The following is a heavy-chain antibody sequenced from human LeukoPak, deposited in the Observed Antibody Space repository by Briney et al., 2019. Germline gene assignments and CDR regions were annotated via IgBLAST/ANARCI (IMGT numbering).Heavy chain of an antibody. Sequence: SETLSLTCTVSGGSVSSDSWSWMRQPPGKGLEWIGYIYYSGSTNYNPSLKSRVTISVDTSKNQFSLRLSSVTAADTAVYYCARDRYSSSAFDIWGQGTMVTVSS. J-gene: IGHJ3*02. V-gene: IGHV4-59*02. CDR3: ARDRYSSSAFDI. CDR1: GGSVSSDS. D-gene: IGHD6-6*01. CDR2: IYYSGST.